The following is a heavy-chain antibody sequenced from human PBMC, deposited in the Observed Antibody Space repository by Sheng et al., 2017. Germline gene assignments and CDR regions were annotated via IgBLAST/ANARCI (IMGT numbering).Heavy chain of an antibody. V-gene: IGHV1-18*01. CDR2: ISTYNGHT. CDR1: GYKFASYG. Sequence: QVQLVQSGSEVKKPGASVKVSCKASGYKFASYGIGWVRQAPGQGLEWMGWISTYNGHTKSAQKLQGRVSMTTDTSTSTAYMELRSLRSDDTAVYYCARSPAAGPYNWFDPWGQGTLVTVAS. D-gene: IGHD6-13*01. CDR3: ARSPAAGPYNWFDP. J-gene: IGHJ5*02.